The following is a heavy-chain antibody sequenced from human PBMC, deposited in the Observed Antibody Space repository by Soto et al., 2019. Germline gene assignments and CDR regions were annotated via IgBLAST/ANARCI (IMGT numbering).Heavy chain of an antibody. Sequence: ASVKVSCKASGYTFTRCTMNWVRQAPGQRLEWMGWINPGNGSTKSSQKFQDRVIITRDTSASTAYMDLSSLRSEDTAVYYCARGIATGQLDPWGQGTLVTVSS. CDR1: GYTFTRCT. CDR2: INPGNGST. V-gene: IGHV1-3*01. D-gene: IGHD2-15*01. CDR3: ARGIATGQLDP. J-gene: IGHJ5*02.